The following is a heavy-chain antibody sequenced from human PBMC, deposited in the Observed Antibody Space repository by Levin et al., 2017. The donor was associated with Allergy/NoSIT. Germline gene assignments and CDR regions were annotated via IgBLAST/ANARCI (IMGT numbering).Heavy chain of an antibody. Sequence: PGGSLRLSCAASGFTFSSYAMSWVRQAPGKGLEWVSAISGSGGSTYYADSVKGRFTISRDNSKNTLYLQMNSLRAEDTAVYYCAKDGKRGYSYGYDAFDIWGQGTMVTVSS. D-gene: IGHD5-18*01. V-gene: IGHV3-23*01. CDR3: AKDGKRGYSYGYDAFDI. CDR1: GFTFSSYA. J-gene: IGHJ3*02. CDR2: ISGSGGST.